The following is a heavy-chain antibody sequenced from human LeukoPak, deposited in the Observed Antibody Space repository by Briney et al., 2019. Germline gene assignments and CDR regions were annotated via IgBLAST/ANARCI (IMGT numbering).Heavy chain of an antibody. D-gene: IGHD2-15*01. V-gene: IGHV5-51*01. CDR3: ARPCSGGSCYSSYDAFDI. Sequence: GESLKISCKGSGYSFTSYWIGWVRQVPGKGLEWMGIIYPGDSGTRYSPSFQGQVTISADKSISTAYLQWSSLKASDTAMYYCARPCSGGSCYSSYDAFDIWGQGTMVTVSS. CDR1: GYSFTSYW. CDR2: IYPGDSGT. J-gene: IGHJ3*02.